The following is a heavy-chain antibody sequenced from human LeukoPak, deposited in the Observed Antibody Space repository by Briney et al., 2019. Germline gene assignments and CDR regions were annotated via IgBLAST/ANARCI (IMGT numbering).Heavy chain of an antibody. D-gene: IGHD3-10*01. CDR2: ISSSTATK. Sequence: ASLTRSSSAAGFTFCTYSMDWVRQGPGHGPMRVLYISSSTATKYYADSGKSRFTIYRDNAKNSMYMQMNSLRAEDTAVYYCARAISRSGSYYRGPVYYYYGMDVWGQGTTVTVSS. J-gene: IGHJ6*02. CDR3: ARAISRSGSYYRGPVYYYYGMDV. CDR1: GFTFCTYS. V-gene: IGHV3-48*01.